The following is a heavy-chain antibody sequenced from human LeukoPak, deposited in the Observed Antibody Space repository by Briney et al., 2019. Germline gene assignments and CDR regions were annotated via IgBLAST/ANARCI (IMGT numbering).Heavy chain of an antibody. D-gene: IGHD2-2*01. V-gene: IGHV3-23*01. Sequence: GGSLRLSCAASGFTFSSYAMSWVRQAPGKGLEWVSAISGSGGSTYYADSVKGRVTISRDNSKNTLYLQMNSLRAEDTAVYYCAKRTVVVPALYYYYMDVWGKGTTVTVSS. CDR2: ISGSGGST. J-gene: IGHJ6*03. CDR3: AKRTVVVPALYYYYMDV. CDR1: GFTFSSYA.